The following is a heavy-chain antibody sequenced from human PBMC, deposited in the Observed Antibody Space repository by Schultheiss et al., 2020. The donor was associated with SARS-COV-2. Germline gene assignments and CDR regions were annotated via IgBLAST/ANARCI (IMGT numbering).Heavy chain of an antibody. V-gene: IGHV1-18*01. D-gene: IGHD3-3*01. CDR2: ISPNNGNT. Sequence: ASVKVSCKASGYTFTSYDINWVRQAPGQGLEWMGWISPNNGNTNFAEPFQGRLTMTTDTSTRTAYMELRTLTSDDTAVYYCGRSGGWDFWSGYDKPLDMWGQGTMVTVSS. CDR3: GRSGGWDFWSGYDKPLDM. J-gene: IGHJ3*02. CDR1: GYTFTSYD.